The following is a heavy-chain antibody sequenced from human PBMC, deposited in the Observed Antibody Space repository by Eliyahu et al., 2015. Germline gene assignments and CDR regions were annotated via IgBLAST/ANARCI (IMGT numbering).Heavy chain of an antibody. CDR2: IYYSGGT. CDR3: ARQGGTSYTSGSGSYYNTPLDY. Sequence: QMQLQESGPGLVKPSETLSLTCTVSGGSISSSSYYWGWIRQPPGEGLEWVASIYYSGGTHYNPSLKSRVTISVDTSKNQFSLKLSSVTAADTAIYYCARQGGTSYTSGSGSYYNTPLDYWGQGTLVTVSS. D-gene: IGHD3-10*01. CDR1: GGSISSSSYY. V-gene: IGHV4-39*01. J-gene: IGHJ4*02.